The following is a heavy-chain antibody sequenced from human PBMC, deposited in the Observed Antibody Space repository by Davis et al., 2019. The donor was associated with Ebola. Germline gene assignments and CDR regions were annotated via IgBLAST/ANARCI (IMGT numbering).Heavy chain of an antibody. CDR2: IYYSGST. J-gene: IGHJ6*03. V-gene: IGHV4-31*03. CDR1: GGSISRGGSY. D-gene: IGHD3-22*01. Sequence: PSETLSLTCTVSGGSISRGGSYWTWIRQHPGKGLEWIGYIYYSGSTYYKPSLKSRVTISLDTSKHQFSLNLYSVTAADTAVDYCARDLRYDSSGYDYYFYMDVWGKGTTVTVSS. CDR3: ARDLRYDSSGYDYYFYMDV.